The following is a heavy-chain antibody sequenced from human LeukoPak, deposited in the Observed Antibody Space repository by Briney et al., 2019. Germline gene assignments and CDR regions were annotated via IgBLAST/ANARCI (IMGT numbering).Heavy chain of an antibody. CDR2: INPNSGGT. Sequence: AASVKVSCKASGYTFTGYYMHWVRQAPGQGLEWMGRINPNSGGTNYAQKFQGRVTMTRDTSISTAYMELSRLRSDDTAVYYCARDRADILTGYFDAFDIWGQGTMVTVSS. CDR3: ARDRADILTGYFDAFDI. J-gene: IGHJ3*02. V-gene: IGHV1-2*06. D-gene: IGHD3-9*01. CDR1: GYTFTGYY.